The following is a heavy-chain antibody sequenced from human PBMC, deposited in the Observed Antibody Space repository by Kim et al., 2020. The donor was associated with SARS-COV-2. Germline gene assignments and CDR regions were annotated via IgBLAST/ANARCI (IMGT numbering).Heavy chain of an antibody. Sequence: ASVKVSCKASGYTFTSYGISWVRQAPGQGLEWMGWISAYNGNTNYAQKLQGRVTMTTDTSTSTAYMELRSLRSDDTAVYYCARDEGSGWSLYYFDYWGQGTLVTLSS. D-gene: IGHD6-19*01. CDR1: GYTFTSYG. V-gene: IGHV1-18*01. CDR3: ARDEGSGWSLYYFDY. CDR2: ISAYNGNT. J-gene: IGHJ4*02.